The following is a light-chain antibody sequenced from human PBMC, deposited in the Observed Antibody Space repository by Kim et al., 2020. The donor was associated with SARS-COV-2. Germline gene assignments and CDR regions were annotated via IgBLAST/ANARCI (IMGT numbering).Light chain of an antibody. J-gene: IGLJ3*02. V-gene: IGLV3-21*04. CDR1: NIGSKS. Sequence: PGETARITCGENNIGSKSVHWYQQKPGQAPILVMYYDKDRPSGIPERFSGSNSGNTATLTISGVEAGDEADYYCQVWDSTSDHHWVFGGGTQLTVL. CDR3: QVWDSTSDHHWV. CDR2: YDK.